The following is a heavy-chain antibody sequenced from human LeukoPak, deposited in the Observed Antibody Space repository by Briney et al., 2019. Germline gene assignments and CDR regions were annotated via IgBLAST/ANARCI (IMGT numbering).Heavy chain of an antibody. CDR2: IKEDGSET. Sequence: GGSLRLSCAASGFTFSSYWMSWVRQAPGKGLEWVANIKEDGSETYYVDSVKGRFTISRDNAKNSLSLQMNSLRAEDTAVYYCARHCGGGSCIDYWGQGTLVTVSS. J-gene: IGHJ4*02. V-gene: IGHV3-7*05. CDR1: GFTFSSYW. D-gene: IGHD2-15*01. CDR3: ARHCGGGSCIDY.